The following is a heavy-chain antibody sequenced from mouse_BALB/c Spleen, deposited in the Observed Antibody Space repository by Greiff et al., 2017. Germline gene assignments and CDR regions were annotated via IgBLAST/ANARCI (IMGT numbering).Heavy chain of an antibody. CDR1: GYTFTSYW. CDR2: IYPGDGDT. V-gene: IGHV1-87*01. CDR3: ARSEDY. Sequence: QVQLQQSGAELARPGASVKLSCKASGYTFTSYWMQWVKQRPGQGLEWIGAIYPGDGDTRYTQKFKGKATLTADKSSSTAYMQLSSLASEDSAVYYCARSEDYWGQGTTLTVSS. J-gene: IGHJ2*01. D-gene: IGHD1-3*01.